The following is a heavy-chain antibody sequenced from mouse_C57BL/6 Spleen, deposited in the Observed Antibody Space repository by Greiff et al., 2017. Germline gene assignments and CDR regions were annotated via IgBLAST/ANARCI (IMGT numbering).Heavy chain of an antibody. V-gene: IGHV1-55*01. CDR2: IYPGSGST. Sequence: VQLQQPGAELVKPGASVQMSCKASGYTFTSYWITWVKQRPGQGLEWIGDIYPGSGSTNYNEKFKSKATLTVDTSSSTAYMQLSSLTSEDSAVYYCARGGDGYYEGYFDVWGTGTTVTVSS. CDR1: GYTFTSYW. D-gene: IGHD2-3*01. J-gene: IGHJ1*03. CDR3: ARGGDGYYEGYFDV.